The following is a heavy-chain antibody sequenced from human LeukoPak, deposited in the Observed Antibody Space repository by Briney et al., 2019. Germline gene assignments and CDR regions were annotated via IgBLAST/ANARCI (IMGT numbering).Heavy chain of an antibody. CDR1: GYTFISYC. CDR3: ATDFTAMYTGLDY. Sequence: ASVKVSCKAFGYTFISYCMHWVRQAPGQGLEWMGLIKPSGSGTNYAQKFQGRVTMTRYTSTSTVYMELSYLTSEDTAVYYCATDFTAMYTGLDYWGQGTLVAVSS. D-gene: IGHD5-18*01. V-gene: IGHV1-46*01. CDR2: IKPSGSGT. J-gene: IGHJ4*02.